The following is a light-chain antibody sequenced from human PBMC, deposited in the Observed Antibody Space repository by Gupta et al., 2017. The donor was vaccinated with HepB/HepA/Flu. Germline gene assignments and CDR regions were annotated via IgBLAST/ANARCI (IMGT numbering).Light chain of an antibody. J-gene: IGKJ1*01. CDR3: QQYNSQGT. CDR1: QSISSW. CDR2: TAS. V-gene: IGKV1-5*03. Sequence: DIQMTQSPSTLSASVGDRVTITCRASQSISSWLAWYQQKAGKAPKHLIYTASSLESGVPSRFSGSGSGTEFTLTISTMQPDDFATYYCQQYNSQGTFGQGTKVEIK.